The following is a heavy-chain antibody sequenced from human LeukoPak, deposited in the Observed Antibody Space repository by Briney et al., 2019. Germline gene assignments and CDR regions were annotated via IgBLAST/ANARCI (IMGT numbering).Heavy chain of an antibody. CDR1: GFTFSSYA. V-gene: IGHV3-30-3*01. Sequence: GGSLRLSCAASGFTFSSYAMHWVRQAPGKGLEWVAVISYDGSNKYYADSVKGRFTISRDNSKNTLYLQMNSLRAEDTAVYYCAREPGLCDYGDYRDYWGQGTLVTVSS. J-gene: IGHJ4*02. CDR2: ISYDGSNK. D-gene: IGHD4-17*01. CDR3: AREPGLCDYGDYRDY.